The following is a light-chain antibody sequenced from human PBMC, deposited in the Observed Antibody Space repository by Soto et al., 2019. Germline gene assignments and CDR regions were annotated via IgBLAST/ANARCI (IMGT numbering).Light chain of an antibody. CDR1: RSNIGGNA. J-gene: IGLJ2*01. V-gene: IGLV1-44*01. Sequence: QSVLTQPPSMSGTPGQRVTISCSGIRSNIGGNAVTWYQQVPGTAPKLLIYANDQRPSGVSDRFSGSKSATSASLAISGRQSEDEADYYCAVWDDNLKGLFGVGTKVTVL. CDR2: AND. CDR3: AVWDDNLKGL.